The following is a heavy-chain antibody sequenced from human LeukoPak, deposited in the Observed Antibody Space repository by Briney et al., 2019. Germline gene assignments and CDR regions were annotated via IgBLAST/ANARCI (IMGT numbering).Heavy chain of an antibody. CDR2: FYDTGSV. J-gene: IGHJ3*01. Sequence: PSETLSLTCSVSGASISDYYWSWIRLSAGKGLEWIGRFYDTGSVIYNPSLKSRATLSVDTSNNHFSLKLTSVTAADTAVYYCTTGDTATTSRYAFEFWGPGTKVTVSS. D-gene: IGHD1-1*01. CDR1: GASISDYY. CDR3: TTGDTATTSRYAFEF. V-gene: IGHV4-4*07.